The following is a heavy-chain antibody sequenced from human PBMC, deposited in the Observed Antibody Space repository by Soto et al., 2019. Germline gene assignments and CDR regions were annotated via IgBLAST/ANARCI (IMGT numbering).Heavy chain of an antibody. CDR1: GYIFSSHG. D-gene: IGHD3-10*01. Sequence: QVQLVQSGAEVKKPGASVKVSCKASGYIFSSHGISWVRQAPGRGLEWMAWISAYNGDRNYAETLQGRVTVTTDTSTNSAYMELRSLRSDDTAVYYCAREAFDADYIDFWGQGTLVTVSS. V-gene: IGHV1-18*01. J-gene: IGHJ4*02. CDR2: ISAYNGDR. CDR3: AREAFDADYIDF.